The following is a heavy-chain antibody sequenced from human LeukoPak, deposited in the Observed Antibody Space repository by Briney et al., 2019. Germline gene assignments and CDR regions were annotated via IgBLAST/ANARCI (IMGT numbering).Heavy chain of an antibody. CDR3: ARANFLYCSSTSCLFDY. CDR1: GCTFTDYY. J-gene: IGHJ4*02. V-gene: IGHV1-2*04. CDR2: INPNSGGT. Sequence: ASVKVSCKASGCTFTDYYMHWVRLAPGQGLEWMGWINPNSGGTNYVQKFQGWVTMTRDTSINTAYMELSRLTSDDTAVYYCARANFLYCSSTSCLFDYWGQGTLVTVSS. D-gene: IGHD2-2*01.